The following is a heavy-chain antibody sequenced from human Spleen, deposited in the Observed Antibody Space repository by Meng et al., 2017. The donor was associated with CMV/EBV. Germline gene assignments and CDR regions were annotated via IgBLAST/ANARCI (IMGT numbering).Heavy chain of an antibody. Sequence: NYGVSWVRQAPGQGLEVMGWISDYNGNTNYAQNFQGRVTMTTDPSTSTAFMELRGLRSDDTAVYYCARGGMMWRSGIVVEPAAAFDFWGQGTLVTVSS. V-gene: IGHV1-18*01. CDR3: ARGGMMWRSGIVVEPAAAFDF. CDR2: ISDYNGNT. D-gene: IGHD2-2*01. CDR1: NYG. J-gene: IGHJ4*02.